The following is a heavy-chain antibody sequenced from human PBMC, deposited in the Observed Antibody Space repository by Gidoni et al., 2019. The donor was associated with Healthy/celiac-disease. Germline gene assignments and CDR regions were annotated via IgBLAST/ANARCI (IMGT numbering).Heavy chain of an antibody. CDR1: GFIFCNAW. J-gene: IGHJ4*02. CDR3: TTETYYDILTGYYTDYFDY. CDR2: IKSKTDGGTT. D-gene: IGHD3-9*01. Sequence: EVQLVESGGGLVKPGGSLRLSCAASGFIFCNAWMNWVRQAPGKGLEGVGRIKSKTDGGTTDYAAPVKGRFTISRGDSNNTLYLQMDNLKTEDTAVYYCTTETYYDILTGYYTDYFDYWGQGTLVTVSS. V-gene: IGHV3-15*07.